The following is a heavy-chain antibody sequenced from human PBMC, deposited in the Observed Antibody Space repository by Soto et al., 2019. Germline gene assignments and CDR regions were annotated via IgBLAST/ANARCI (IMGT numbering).Heavy chain of an antibody. CDR3: ARWGTTGGLDV. Sequence: QVQLVESGGGVVQPGTSLRLSCVGSGFTFRSYVIHWVRQAPGKGLEWVALTSYDGSNNFYGDSVKGRFTISRHNSRNTVELQMASLTFEDTAIYYCARWGTTGGLDVWGQGTLVCVSS. V-gene: IGHV3-33*05. CDR2: TSYDGSNN. CDR1: GFTFRSYV. D-gene: IGHD3-16*01. J-gene: IGHJ4*02.